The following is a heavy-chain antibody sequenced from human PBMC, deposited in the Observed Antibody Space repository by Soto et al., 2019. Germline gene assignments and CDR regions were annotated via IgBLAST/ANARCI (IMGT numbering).Heavy chain of an antibody. CDR2: ISGYNGNT. CDR1: GYTFNIYG. V-gene: IGHV1-18*04. J-gene: IGHJ4*02. CDR3: ARVEYYDSSGYYGY. Sequence: QVHLVQSGAEVKKPGASVKVSCKASGYTFNIYGISWVRQAPGQGLEWMGWISGYNGNTDYAQNLQDRVTLTTDASTSTVYMELRSLRSDDTAVYYCARVEYYDSSGYYGYWGQGTLITVSS. D-gene: IGHD3-22*01.